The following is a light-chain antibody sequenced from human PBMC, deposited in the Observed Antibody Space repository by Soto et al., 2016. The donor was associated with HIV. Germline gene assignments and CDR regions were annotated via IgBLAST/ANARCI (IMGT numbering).Light chain of an antibody. CDR1: NIGGKS. J-gene: IGLJ2*01. V-gene: IGLV3-21*03. CDR3: QVWDSSSDVV. Sequence: SYELTQPPSVSVAPRKTASITCGGNNIGGKSVHWYQQKPGQAPVLVVHDNNDRPSGVPERFSGSNSGNTATLTISSVEAGDEADYFCQVWDSSSDVVFGGGTKLTVL. CDR2: DNN.